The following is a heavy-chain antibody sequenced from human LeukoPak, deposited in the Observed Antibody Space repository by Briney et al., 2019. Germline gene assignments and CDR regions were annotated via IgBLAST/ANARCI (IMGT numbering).Heavy chain of an antibody. J-gene: IGHJ4*02. D-gene: IGHD2-21*02. Sequence: TRGESLKISCKGSGYNFTTYWIGWGRPLPGKGVEWMGIIYPGDSDTRYSPSFQGQVTISADKSISTAYLQWSSLKASDTAMYYCARTYCGGDCYYSYFDYWGQGTLVTVSS. V-gene: IGHV5-51*01. CDR1: GYNFTTYW. CDR2: IYPGDSDT. CDR3: ARTYCGGDCYYSYFDY.